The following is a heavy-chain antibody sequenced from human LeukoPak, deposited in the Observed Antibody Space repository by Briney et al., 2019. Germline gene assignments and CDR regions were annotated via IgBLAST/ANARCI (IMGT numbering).Heavy chain of an antibody. CDR1: GFSFSSYG. Sequence: GGSLRLSCAASGFSFSSYGMHWVRQAPGTGLEWVAAISYDASTKYYADYVKGRFTISRDNTENTLYLQMNSLRAEDTAVYYCAKVFCSGGSCYGDLVLGVVDYWGQGTLVTVSS. V-gene: IGHV3-30*18. CDR3: AKVFCSGGSCYGDLVLGVVDY. D-gene: IGHD2-15*01. J-gene: IGHJ4*02. CDR2: ISYDASTK.